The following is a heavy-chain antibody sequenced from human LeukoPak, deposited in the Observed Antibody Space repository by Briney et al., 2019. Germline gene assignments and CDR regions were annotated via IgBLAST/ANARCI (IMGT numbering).Heavy chain of an antibody. J-gene: IGHJ4*02. CDR1: GGSFSGYY. CDR3: ARARDNWKWRKHFDY. D-gene: IGHD1-20*01. V-gene: IGHV4-34*01. CDR2: INHSGST. Sequence: SETLSLTCAVYGGSFSGYYWSWIRQPPGKGLEWIGEINHSGSTNYNPSLKSRVTISVDTSKNQFSLKLSSVTAADTAVYYCARARDNWKWRKHFDYWGRGTLVTVSS.